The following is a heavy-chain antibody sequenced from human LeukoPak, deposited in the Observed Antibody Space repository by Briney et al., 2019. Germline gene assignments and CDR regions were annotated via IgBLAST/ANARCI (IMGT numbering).Heavy chain of an antibody. J-gene: IGHJ4*02. CDR2: ISSSSTI. Sequence: GGSLRLSCAASGFTFSSYSMNWVRQAPGKGLEWVSYISSSSTIYYADSVKGRFTISRDNAKNSLYLQMNSLRAEDTAVYYCARGGYSGSCWGQGTLVTVSS. D-gene: IGHD1-26*01. CDR1: GFTFSSYS. CDR3: ARGGYSGSC. V-gene: IGHV3-48*01.